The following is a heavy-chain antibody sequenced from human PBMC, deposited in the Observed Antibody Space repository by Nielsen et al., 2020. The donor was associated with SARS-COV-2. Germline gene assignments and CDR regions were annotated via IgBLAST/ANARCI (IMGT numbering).Heavy chain of an antibody. D-gene: IGHD6-13*01. Sequence: ASVKVSCKASGYTFTAYYIHWVRQAPGQGLEWMGWFNPGSGGTKYAQKFQGRVTTTRDMSVNTAYMELSGLTSDDTAIYYCARGKHSSSWYPQRSLMDVWGQGTTVTVSS. CDR1: GYTFTAYY. V-gene: IGHV1-2*02. CDR2: FNPGSGGT. CDR3: ARGKHSSSWYPQRSLMDV. J-gene: IGHJ6*02.